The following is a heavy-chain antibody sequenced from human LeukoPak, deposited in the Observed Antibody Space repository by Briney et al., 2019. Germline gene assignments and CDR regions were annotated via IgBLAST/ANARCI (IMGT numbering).Heavy chain of an antibody. J-gene: IGHJ6*03. Sequence: KPSETLSLTCAVYGGSFSGYYWSWIRQPAGKGLEWIGRIYTSGSTNYNPSLKSRVTMSVDTSKNQFSLELSSVTAADTAVYYCARAVGSGSFQTYYYYMDVWGKGTTVTISS. CDR1: GGSFSGYY. CDR3: ARAVGSGSFQTYYYYMDV. D-gene: IGHD3-10*01. CDR2: IYTSGST. V-gene: IGHV4-59*10.